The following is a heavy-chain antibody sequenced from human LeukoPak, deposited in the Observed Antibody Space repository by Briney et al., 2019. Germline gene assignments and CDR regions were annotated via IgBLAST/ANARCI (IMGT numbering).Heavy chain of an antibody. CDR3: ARDLCSGGSCYSVGIDY. V-gene: IGHV1-46*01. CDR1: GYTFTSYY. Sequence: GASVKVSCKASGYTFTSYYMHWVRQAPGQGLEWMGIINPSGGSTSYAQKLQGRVTMTRDTSTSTVYMELSSLRSEDTAVYYCARDLCSGGSCYSVGIDYWGQGTLVTVSS. D-gene: IGHD2-15*01. J-gene: IGHJ4*02. CDR2: INPSGGST.